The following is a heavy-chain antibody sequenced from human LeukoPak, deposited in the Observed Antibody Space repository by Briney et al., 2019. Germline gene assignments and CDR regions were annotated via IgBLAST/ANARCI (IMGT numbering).Heavy chain of an antibody. Sequence: PGGSLRLSCAASGFTFSSYAMSWVRQAPGKGLEWVSAISGSGGSTYYADSVKSRFTISRDNSKNTLYLQMNSLRAEDTAVYYCAKAPNGDYGGNWFDPWGQGTLVTVSS. V-gene: IGHV3-23*01. CDR1: GFTFSSYA. CDR3: AKAPNGDYGGNWFDP. CDR2: ISGSGGST. J-gene: IGHJ5*02. D-gene: IGHD4-17*01.